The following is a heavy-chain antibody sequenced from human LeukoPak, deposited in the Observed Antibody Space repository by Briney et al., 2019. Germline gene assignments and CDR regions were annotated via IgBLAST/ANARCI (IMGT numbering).Heavy chain of an antibody. CDR2: GYHSGTT. CDR3: AREGYDILTGYRYWFFDL. Sequence: SETLSLTCAVSGGSISSSNWRSWVRQPPGKGLEWIGEGYHSGTTKYNPSLKSRVTISVDKPKNQSSLTLSSVTAADTAVYFCAREGYDILTGYRYWFFDLWGRGTLVTVSS. J-gene: IGHJ2*01. D-gene: IGHD3-9*01. CDR1: GGSISSSNW. V-gene: IGHV4-4*02.